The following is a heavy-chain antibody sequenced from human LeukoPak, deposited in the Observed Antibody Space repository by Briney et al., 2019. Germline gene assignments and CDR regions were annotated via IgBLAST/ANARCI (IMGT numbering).Heavy chain of an antibody. V-gene: IGHV3-30*18. D-gene: IGHD1-26*01. CDR1: GFTFSSYG. CDR2: ISYDGSYK. J-gene: IGHJ4*02. Sequence: GGSLRLSCAASGFTFSSYGMHWVRQAPGKGLEWVAVISYDGSYKYYADSVKGRFTISRDNSKNTLYLQMNSLRAEDTAVYYCAKDQTYSGSYYRAVDYWGQGTLVTVSS. CDR3: AKDQTYSGSYYRAVDY.